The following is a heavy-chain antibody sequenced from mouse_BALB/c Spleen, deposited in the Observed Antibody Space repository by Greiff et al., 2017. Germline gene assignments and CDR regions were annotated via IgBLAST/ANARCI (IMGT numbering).Heavy chain of an antibody. V-gene: IGHV2-2*02. D-gene: IGHD2-14*01. CDR2: IWSGGST. CDR1: GFSLTSYG. J-gene: IGHJ3*01. Sequence: VNLVESGPGLVQPSQSLSITCTVSGFSLTSYGVHWVRQSPGKGLEWLGVIWSGGSTDYNAAFISRLSISKDNSKSQVFFKMNSLQANDTAIYYCARAYYRYDGVFAYWGQGTLVTVSA. CDR3: ARAYYRYDGVFAY.